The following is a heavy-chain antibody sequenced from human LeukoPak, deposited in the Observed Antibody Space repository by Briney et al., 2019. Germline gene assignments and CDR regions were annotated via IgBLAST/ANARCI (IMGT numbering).Heavy chain of an antibody. CDR3: ARAFDNRGYDARIFDY. Sequence: ASVTVSCKASGYTFTGYFMHWVRQAPGQGLEWMGRINPNSGATSYAQKFQGRVTMTRDTSISTTYMELSRVRSDDTAVYYCARAFDNRGYDARIFDYWGQGTLVTVSS. CDR1: GYTFTGYF. CDR2: INPNSGAT. J-gene: IGHJ4*02. V-gene: IGHV1-2*02. D-gene: IGHD3-22*01.